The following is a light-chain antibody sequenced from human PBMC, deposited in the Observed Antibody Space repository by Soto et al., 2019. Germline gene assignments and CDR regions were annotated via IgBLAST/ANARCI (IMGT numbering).Light chain of an antibody. V-gene: IGKV4-1*01. CDR3: QQYYSSIT. CDR1: QSDSFNSNKKDY. J-gene: IGKJ5*01. CDR2: WAS. Sequence: DIVTTQSPDSLAVSLGERATLHCRTSQSDSFNSNKKDYLAWYQQQPGQPPKLLIYWASIRESGVPDRFSGSGSGTDFTLTISSLQAEDVALYYCQQYYSSITFGQGTRLEIK.